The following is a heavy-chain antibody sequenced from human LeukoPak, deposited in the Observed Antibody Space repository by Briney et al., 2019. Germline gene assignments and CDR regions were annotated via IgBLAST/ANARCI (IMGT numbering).Heavy chain of an antibody. Sequence: GGSLRLSCAASGFTFSSYWMSWVRQAPGKGLEWVANINQDGSEKYYVDSMKGRFTISRDNAKNSLYLQMNSLRAEDTAVYYCARGAGYCSSTGCYGSGWFDSWGQGALVTASS. V-gene: IGHV3-7*05. CDR3: ARGAGYCSSTGCYGSGWFDS. D-gene: IGHD2-2*01. CDR2: INQDGSEK. CDR1: GFTFSSYW. J-gene: IGHJ5*01.